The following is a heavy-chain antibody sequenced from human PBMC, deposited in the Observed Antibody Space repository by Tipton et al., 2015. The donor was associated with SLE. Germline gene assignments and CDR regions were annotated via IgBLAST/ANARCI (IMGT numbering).Heavy chain of an antibody. Sequence: LSLTCAASGFTVSSNYMSWVRQAPGKGLEWVSVIYSGGSTYYADSVKGRFTISRDNSKNTLYLQMNSLRAEDTAVYYCARDLEASTVTTRLYYYYGMDVWGQGTTVTVSS. CDR3: ARDLEASTVTTRLYYYYGMDV. CDR2: IYSGGST. J-gene: IGHJ6*02. CDR1: GFTVSSNY. V-gene: IGHV3-53*05. D-gene: IGHD4-17*01.